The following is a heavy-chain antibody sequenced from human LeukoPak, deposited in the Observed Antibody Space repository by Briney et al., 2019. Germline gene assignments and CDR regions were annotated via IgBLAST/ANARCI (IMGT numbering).Heavy chain of an antibody. D-gene: IGHD3-22*01. CDR1: GGSISSSSYY. CDR3: AVGYDSSVT. CDR2: IYYSGYT. V-gene: IGHV4-39*07. J-gene: IGHJ5*02. Sequence: SETLSLTCSVSGGSISSSSYYWGWIRQPLGKGLEWIASIYYSGYTYYNPSLKSRVTISVDTSKNQFSLKLSSVTAADTAVYYCAVGYDSSVTWGQGTLVTVSS.